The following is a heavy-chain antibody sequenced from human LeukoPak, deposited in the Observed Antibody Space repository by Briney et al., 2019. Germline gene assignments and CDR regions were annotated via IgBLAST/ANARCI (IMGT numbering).Heavy chain of an antibody. D-gene: IGHD2-15*01. CDR3: ARDSVAVAGDRAFDI. CDR1: GGSISSYY. Sequence: PSETLPLTCTVSGGSISSYYWSWIRQPPGKGLEWIGYIYYSGSTNYNPSLKSRVTISVDSSKNQFSLKLSSVTAADTAVYYCARDSVAVAGDRAFDIWGHGTMVTVSS. J-gene: IGHJ3*02. V-gene: IGHV4-59*01. CDR2: IYYSGST.